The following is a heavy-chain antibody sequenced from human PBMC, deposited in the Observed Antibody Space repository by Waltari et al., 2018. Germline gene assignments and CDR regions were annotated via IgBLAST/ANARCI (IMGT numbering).Heavy chain of an antibody. CDR1: GFTFSNYW. V-gene: IGHV3-7*01. CDR2: IKQDGSKE. CDR3: ARDGADANSGWDC. D-gene: IGHD6-19*01. J-gene: IGHJ4*02. Sequence: EVQLVESGGGLVQSGGSVRLCCAVSGFTFSNYWMRWVRQAPGKGLEWVASIKQDGSKENYVDSVKGRFTISRDNAENSLCLQMNSLRVEDTAVYYCARDGADANSGWDCWGQGTLVTVSS.